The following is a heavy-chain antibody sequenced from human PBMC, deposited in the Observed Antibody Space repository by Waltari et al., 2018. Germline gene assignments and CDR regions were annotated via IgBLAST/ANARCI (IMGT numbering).Heavy chain of an antibody. CDR1: GGTFTSYA. Sequence: QVQLVQSGAEVKKPGSSVKVSCKAYGGTFTSYAIPWVRQAPGQGLEWMGGVIPIFGTANYAQKFQGRVTITADESTSTAYMELSSLRSEDTAVYYCAREGGIAVAGTHFDYWGQGTLVTVSS. V-gene: IGHV1-69*12. CDR2: VIPIFGTA. CDR3: AREGGIAVAGTHFDY. D-gene: IGHD6-19*01. J-gene: IGHJ4*02.